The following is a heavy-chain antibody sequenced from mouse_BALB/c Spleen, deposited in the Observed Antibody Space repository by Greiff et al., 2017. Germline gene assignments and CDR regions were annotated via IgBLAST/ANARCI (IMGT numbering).Heavy chain of an antibody. CDR3: ARRVQFAY. Sequence: EVKLVESGGDLVKPGGSLKLSCAASGFTFSSYGMSWVRQTPDKRLEWVATISSGGSYTYYPDSVKGRFTISRDNAKNTLYLQMSSLKSEDTAMYYCARRVQFAYWGQGTLVTVSA. J-gene: IGHJ3*01. CDR2: ISSGGSYT. D-gene: IGHD2-14*01. V-gene: IGHV5-6*02. CDR1: GFTFSSYG.